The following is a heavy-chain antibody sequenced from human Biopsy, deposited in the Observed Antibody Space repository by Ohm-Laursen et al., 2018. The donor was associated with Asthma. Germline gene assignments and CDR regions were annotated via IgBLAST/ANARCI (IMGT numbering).Heavy chain of an antibody. Sequence: SLRLSCTASGFAVSRDHMFWVRQAPGKGLEWVSVIYSGGTSHTADSVRGRFTISRDYSRNTLYLQMHSLRAEDTAVYYCARGDSSNWSHYYFDYWGQGTLVTVSS. J-gene: IGHJ4*02. CDR2: IYSGGTS. V-gene: IGHV3-53*01. CDR3: ARGDSSNWSHYYFDY. CDR1: GFAVSRDH. D-gene: IGHD3-22*01.